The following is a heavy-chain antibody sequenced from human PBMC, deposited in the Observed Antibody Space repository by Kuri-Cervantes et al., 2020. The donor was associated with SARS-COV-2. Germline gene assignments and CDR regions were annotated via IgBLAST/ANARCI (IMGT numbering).Heavy chain of an antibody. J-gene: IGHJ3*02. CDR2: INPSGGST. CDR1: GYTFTGYY. D-gene: IGHD1-1*01. CDR3: ARGPTGDAFDI. V-gene: IGHV1-46*01. Sequence: ASVKVSCKASGYTFTGYYMHWVRQAPGQGLERMGIINPSGGSTSYAQKFQGRVTMTRDTSTSTVYMELSSLRSEDTAVYYCARGPTGDAFDIWGQGTMVTVSS.